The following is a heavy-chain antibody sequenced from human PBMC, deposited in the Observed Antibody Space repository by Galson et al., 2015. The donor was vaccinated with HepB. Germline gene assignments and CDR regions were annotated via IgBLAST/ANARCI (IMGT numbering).Heavy chain of an antibody. Sequence: SLRLSCAASGFTFSSYGMHWVRQAPGKGLEWVAVISYDGSNKYYADSVKGRFTISRDNSKNTLYLQMNSLRAEDTAVYYCAKRNGGSYTSRDYWGQGTLVTVSS. V-gene: IGHV3-30*18. CDR2: ISYDGSNK. CDR3: AKRNGGSYTSRDY. D-gene: IGHD1-26*01. CDR1: GFTFSSYG. J-gene: IGHJ4*02.